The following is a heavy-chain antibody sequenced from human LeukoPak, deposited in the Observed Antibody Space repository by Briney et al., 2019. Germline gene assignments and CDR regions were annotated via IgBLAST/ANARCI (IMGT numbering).Heavy chain of an antibody. D-gene: IGHD1-26*01. CDR2: IYHSGST. CDR1: GYSISSGYY. Sequence: PSETLSLTCAVSGYSISSGYYWGWIRQPPGKGLEWIGSIYHSGSTYYNPSLKSRVTISVDTSKNQFSLKLSSVTAADTAVYYCATQVGAYAFDIWGQGTMVTVSS. CDR3: ATQVGAYAFDI. V-gene: IGHV4-38-2*01. J-gene: IGHJ3*02.